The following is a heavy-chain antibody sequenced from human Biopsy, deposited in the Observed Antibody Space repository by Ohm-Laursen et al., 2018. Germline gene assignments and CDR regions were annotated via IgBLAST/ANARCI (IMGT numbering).Heavy chain of an antibody. Sequence: SQTLSLTCTVSGGSISSDYWSWIRQTPGKGLEWIGYIYYSGSTNYNPSLKSRVTISVDTSKNQFSLRLNSATAADTAVYYCARATNSTGWPYYYFDGMDVWGQGTTVTVSS. CDR2: IYYSGST. CDR1: GGSISSDY. D-gene: IGHD2/OR15-2a*01. V-gene: IGHV4-59*01. CDR3: ARATNSTGWPYYYFDGMDV. J-gene: IGHJ6*02.